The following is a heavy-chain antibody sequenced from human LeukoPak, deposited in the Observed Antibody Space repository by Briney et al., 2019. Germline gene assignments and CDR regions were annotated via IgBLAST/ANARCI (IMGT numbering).Heavy chain of an antibody. CDR1: GGSISSGSYY. D-gene: IGHD3-22*01. V-gene: IGHV4-61*02. CDR2: IYTSGST. Sequence: PSETLSLTCSVSGGSISSGSYYWSWIRQPAGKGLEWIGRIYTSGSTNYNPSLKSRVTMSVDTSKNQSSLKLSSVTAADTAVYYCARDWYYYDSSVDYYYYMDVWGKGTTVTVSS. J-gene: IGHJ6*03. CDR3: ARDWYYYDSSVDYYYYMDV.